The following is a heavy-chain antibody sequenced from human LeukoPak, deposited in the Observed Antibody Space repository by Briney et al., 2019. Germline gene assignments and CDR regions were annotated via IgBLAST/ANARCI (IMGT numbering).Heavy chain of an antibody. J-gene: IGHJ6*03. V-gene: IGHV4-59*12. CDR1: GGSISSYY. CDR2: IYYSGST. Sequence: SETLSFTCTVSGGSISSYYWSWIRQPPGKGLEWIGYIYYSGSTNYNPSLKSRVTISVDTSKNQFSLKLSSVTAADTAVYYCARLTKNDSGTYRFGKKKRGYMDVWGKGTTVTISS. CDR3: ARLTKNDSGTYRFGKKKRGYMDV. D-gene: IGHD3-10*01.